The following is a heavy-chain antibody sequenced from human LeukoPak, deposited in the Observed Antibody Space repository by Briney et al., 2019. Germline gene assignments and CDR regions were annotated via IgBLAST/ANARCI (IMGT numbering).Heavy chain of an antibody. CDR2: ISAYNGNT. V-gene: IGHV1-18*01. Sequence: GASVKVSCKASGYTFTSYGISWVRQAPGQGLEWMGWISAYNGNTNYAQKLQGRVTMTTDTSTSTAYMELRSLRSDDTAVYYCARAATTLRYFDWSSEHNWFDPWGQGTLVTVSS. CDR1: GYTFTSYG. D-gene: IGHD3-9*01. J-gene: IGHJ5*02. CDR3: ARAATTLRYFDWSSEHNWFDP.